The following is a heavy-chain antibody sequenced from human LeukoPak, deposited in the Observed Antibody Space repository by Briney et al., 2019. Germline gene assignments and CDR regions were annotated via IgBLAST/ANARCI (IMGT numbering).Heavy chain of an antibody. Sequence: GGSLRLSCAASGFTFSSYSMNWVRQAPGKGLEWVSSISSSSSYIYYADSVKGRFTISRDNSKNTLYLQMNSLRAEDTAVYYCARVGYTSGWYRNWGQGTLVTVSS. CDR2: ISSSSSYI. CDR3: ARVGYTSGWYRN. CDR1: GFTFSSYS. V-gene: IGHV3-21*04. D-gene: IGHD6-19*01. J-gene: IGHJ4*02.